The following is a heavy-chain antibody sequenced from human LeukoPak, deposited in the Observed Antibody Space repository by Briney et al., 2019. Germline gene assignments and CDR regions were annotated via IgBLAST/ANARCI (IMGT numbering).Heavy chain of an antibody. V-gene: IGHV4-30-4*01. Sequence: SETLSLTCTVSGGSISSGDYYWSWIRQPQGKGLEWIGYIYYSGSTYYNPSLKSRVTISVDTSKNQFSLKLSSVTAADTAVYYCARTDYYDSSGYDYWGQGTLVTVSS. CDR1: GGSISSGDYY. J-gene: IGHJ4*02. CDR2: IYYSGST. CDR3: ARTDYYDSSGYDY. D-gene: IGHD3-22*01.